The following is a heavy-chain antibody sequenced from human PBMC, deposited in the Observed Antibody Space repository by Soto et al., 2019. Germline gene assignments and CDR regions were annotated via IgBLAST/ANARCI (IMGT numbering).Heavy chain of an antibody. CDR3: ARADYSDYGNFAY. CDR2: ISSSSSYT. V-gene: IGHV3-11*06. CDR1: GFTFSDYY. Sequence: GGSLRPSCAASGFTFSDYYMTWIRQAPGKGLEWVSYISSSSSYTNYVDSVKGRFTISRDNAKNSLYLEMNSLRAEDTAVYSCARADYSDYGNFAYWGQGTLVTVSS. J-gene: IGHJ4*02. D-gene: IGHD4-17*01.